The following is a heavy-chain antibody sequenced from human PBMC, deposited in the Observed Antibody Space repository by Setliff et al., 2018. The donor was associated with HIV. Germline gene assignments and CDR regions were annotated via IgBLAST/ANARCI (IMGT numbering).Heavy chain of an antibody. Sequence: GEYLKISCAASGFTFSSYAMHWVRQAPGKGLEWVAVISYDGSNKYYADSVKGRFTISRDNSKNTLYLQMNSLRAEDTAVYYCAREIYLDWGQGTLVTVSS. J-gene: IGHJ4*02. CDR2: ISYDGSNK. CDR1: GFTFSSYA. CDR3: AREIYLD. V-gene: IGHV3-30*04.